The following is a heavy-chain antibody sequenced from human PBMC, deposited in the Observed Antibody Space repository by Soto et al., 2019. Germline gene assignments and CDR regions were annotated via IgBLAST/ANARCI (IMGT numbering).Heavy chain of an antibody. CDR3: AKDIYPLGVVVVAATPDY. CDR2: ISGSGGST. Sequence: EVQLLESGGGLVQPGGSLRLSCAASGFTFSSYAMSWVRQAPGKGLEWVSAISGSGGSTYYADSVKGRFTISRDNSKNTLYLQMNSLRAEDTAVYYCAKDIYPLGVVVVAATPDYWGQGTLVTVSS. D-gene: IGHD2-15*01. V-gene: IGHV3-23*01. CDR1: GFTFSSYA. J-gene: IGHJ4*02.